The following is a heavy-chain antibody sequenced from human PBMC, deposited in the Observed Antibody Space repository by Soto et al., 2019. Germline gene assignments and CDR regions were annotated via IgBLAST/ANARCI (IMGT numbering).Heavy chain of an antibody. V-gene: IGHV1-24*01. CDR1: GYTFTDLS. D-gene: IGHD3-22*01. Sequence: ASVKVSRKVSGYTFTDLSMHWVRQAPGKGLEWMGSFDPEDDETIYAQKFQGRVTMTEDTSTDTAYMELSSLRSEDTAVYFCATRLPHYFDSSAYNYYYFDYWGQGTLVTVSS. J-gene: IGHJ4*02. CDR3: ATRLPHYFDSSAYNYYYFDY. CDR2: FDPEDDET.